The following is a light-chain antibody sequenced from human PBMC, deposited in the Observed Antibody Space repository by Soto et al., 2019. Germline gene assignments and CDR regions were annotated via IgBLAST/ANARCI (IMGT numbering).Light chain of an antibody. V-gene: IGKV1-39*01. J-gene: IGKJ4*01. CDR1: QSISSY. Sequence: DIQMTQSPSSLSASVGDRVTLTCRASQSISSYLNWYQQKPGKAPKLLIYAASSLQSGVPSRFSGSGSGTDFTLTISSLQPEDFATYYSQQSYSSPLTFGGGTKVEIK. CDR3: QQSYSSPLT. CDR2: AAS.